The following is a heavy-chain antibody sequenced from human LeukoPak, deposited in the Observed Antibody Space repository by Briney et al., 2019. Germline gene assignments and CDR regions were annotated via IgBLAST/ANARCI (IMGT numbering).Heavy chain of an antibody. V-gene: IGHV3-23*01. J-gene: IGHJ4*02. Sequence: PGGSLRLSCAASGFTFSGYAMSWVRQAPGKGLEWVSSISASAGTTYYADSVKGRFTISRDNSKNTLDLQMNRPRAEDTAVYYCAKDPASYEYYFDYWGQGTLVTVSS. D-gene: IGHD5-12*01. CDR2: ISASAGTT. CDR1: GFTFSGYA. CDR3: AKDPASYEYYFDY.